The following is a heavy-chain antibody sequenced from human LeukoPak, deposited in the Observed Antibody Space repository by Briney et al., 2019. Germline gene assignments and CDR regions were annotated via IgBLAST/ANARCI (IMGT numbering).Heavy chain of an antibody. J-gene: IGHJ4*02. Sequence: SGTLSLTCAVSGGSITNNNWWSWVRQSPGQGLEWIGEIFHSGSTHYNPSLKSRVTISVDKSKNQFSLKLSSVTAADTAVYYCARSDSTSRGVDYWGQGTLVTVSS. V-gene: IGHV4-4*02. CDR2: IFHSGST. CDR3: ARSDSTSRGVDY. D-gene: IGHD6-6*01. CDR1: GGSITNNNW.